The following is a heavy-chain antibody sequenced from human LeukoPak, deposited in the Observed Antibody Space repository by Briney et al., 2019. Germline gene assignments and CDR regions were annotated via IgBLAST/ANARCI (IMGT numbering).Heavy chain of an antibody. J-gene: IGHJ6*03. D-gene: IGHD2-21*01. CDR3: AATYCGGDCYYYYYYYYMDV. CDR1: GGSISSYY. Sequence: TETLSLTCTVSGGSISSYYWSWIRQPPGKGLEWIGYIYYSGSTNYNPSLKSRVTISVDTSKNQFSLKLSSVTAADTAVYYCAATYCGGDCYYYYYYYYMDVWGKGTTVTVSS. CDR2: IYYSGST. V-gene: IGHV4-59*01.